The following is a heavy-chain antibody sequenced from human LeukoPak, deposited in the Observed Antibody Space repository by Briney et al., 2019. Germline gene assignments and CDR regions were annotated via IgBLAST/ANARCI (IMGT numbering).Heavy chain of an antibody. V-gene: IGHV3-21*01. D-gene: IGHD3-22*01. CDR2: ISVRSNYI. Sequence: GGSLRLSCVASGYTFSSFSINWVRQAPGKGLEWVSSISVRSNYIYYADSVKGRFTISRDNAKNSLYLQMNSLRAEDTAVYYCARVGPGNYYDSSGYYYGFDYWGQGTLVTVSS. J-gene: IGHJ4*02. CDR1: GYTFSSFS. CDR3: ARVGPGNYYDSSGYYYGFDY.